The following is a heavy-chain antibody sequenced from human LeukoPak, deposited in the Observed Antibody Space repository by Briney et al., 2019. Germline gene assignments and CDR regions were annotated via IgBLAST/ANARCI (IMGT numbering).Heavy chain of an antibody. D-gene: IGHD3-16*01. CDR2: IYHSGST. V-gene: IGHV4-30-2*01. J-gene: IGHJ4*02. Sequence: PSQTLSLTCTVSGGSISSGGYYWSWIRQPPGKGLEWIGYIYHSGSTYYNPSLKSRVTISVDRSKNQFSLKLSSVTAADTAVYYCARDGGDTYGHELFDYRGQGTLVTVSS. CDR1: GGSISSGGYY. CDR3: ARDGGDTYGHELFDY.